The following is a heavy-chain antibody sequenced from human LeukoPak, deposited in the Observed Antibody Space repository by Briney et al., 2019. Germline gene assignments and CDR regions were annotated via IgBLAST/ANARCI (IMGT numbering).Heavy chain of an antibody. D-gene: IGHD6-13*01. V-gene: IGHV3-23*01. CDR3: AKDGQSIAAAGNWFDP. Sequence: GGSLRLSCAASGFTFSSYAMSWVRQAPGKGLEWVSAISGSGGSTYYADSVKGRFTISRDNSKNTLYLQMNSLRAEDTAVYYRAKDGQSIAAAGNWFDPWGQGTLVTVSS. CDR2: ISGSGGST. CDR1: GFTFSSYA. J-gene: IGHJ5*02.